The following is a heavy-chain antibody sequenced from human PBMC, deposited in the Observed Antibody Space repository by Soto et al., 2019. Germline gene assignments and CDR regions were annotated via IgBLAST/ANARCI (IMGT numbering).Heavy chain of an antibody. D-gene: IGHD3-22*01. CDR1: GGSISSGGYY. CDR2: IYYSGST. V-gene: IGHV4-31*03. J-gene: IGHJ3*02. CDR3: AREPYYYDSSGYYFPRKRADAFDI. Sequence: PSETLSLTCTVSGGSISSGGYYWSWIRQHPGKGLEWIGYIYYSGSTYYNTSLKSRVTISVDTSKNQFSLKLSSVTAADTAVYYCAREPYYYDSSGYYFPRKRADAFDIWGQGTMVTVSS.